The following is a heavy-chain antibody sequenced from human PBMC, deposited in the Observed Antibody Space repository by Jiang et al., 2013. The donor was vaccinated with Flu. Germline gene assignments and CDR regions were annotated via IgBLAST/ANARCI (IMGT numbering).Heavy chain of an antibody. CDR2: INHSGST. V-gene: IGHV4-31*03. CDR1: GGSISSGGYY. D-gene: IGHD3-10*01. J-gene: IGHJ4*02. Sequence: GLVKPSQTLSLTCTVSGGSISSGGYYWSWIRQPPGKGLEWIGEINHSGSTNYNPSLKSRVTISVDTSKNQFSLKLSSVTAADTAVYYCAKTPTYYYGSGSYTHFDYWGQGTLVTVSS. CDR3: AKTPTYYYGSGSYTHFDY.